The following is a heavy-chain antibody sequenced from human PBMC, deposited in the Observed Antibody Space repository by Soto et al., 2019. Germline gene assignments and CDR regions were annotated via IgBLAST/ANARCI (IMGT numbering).Heavy chain of an antibody. D-gene: IGHD3-22*01. J-gene: IGHJ4*02. CDR3: TAYDSSGYYYVGPPGY. V-gene: IGHV3-49*04. CDR2: IRSKAYGGTT. CDR1: GFTFGDYA. Sequence: GGSLRLSCTASGFTFGDYAMSWVRQAPGKGLEWVGFIRSKAYGGTTEYAASVKGRFTISRDDSKSIAYLQMNSLKTEDTAVYYCTAYDSSGYYYVGPPGYWGQGT.